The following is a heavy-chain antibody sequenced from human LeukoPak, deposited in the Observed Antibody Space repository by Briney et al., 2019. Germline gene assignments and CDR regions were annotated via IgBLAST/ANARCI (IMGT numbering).Heavy chain of an antibody. Sequence: KASETLSLTCTVSGGSISSGGYYWSWIRQPPGKGLEWIGYIYHSGSTYYNPSLKSRVTISVDTSKNQFSLKLSSVTAADTAVYYCARPVLLWLDGMDVWGQGTTVTVSS. J-gene: IGHJ6*02. CDR3: ARPVLLWLDGMDV. D-gene: IGHD3-10*01. CDR1: GGSISSGGYY. V-gene: IGHV4-30-2*01. CDR2: IYHSGST.